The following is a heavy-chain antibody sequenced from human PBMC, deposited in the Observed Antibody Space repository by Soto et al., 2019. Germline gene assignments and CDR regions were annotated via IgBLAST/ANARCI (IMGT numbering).Heavy chain of an antibody. V-gene: IGHV3-48*02. CDR2: ISSSSSTI. D-gene: IGHD3-22*01. Sequence: GGSLRLSCAASGFTFSSYIMNWVRQSPGKGLEWVSYISSSSSTIYYADSVKGRFTISRDNAKNSLYLQMNSLRDEDTAVYYCARDTSESSGYCPDYYYYGMDVWGQGTTVTVSS. CDR3: ARDTSESSGYCPDYYYYGMDV. J-gene: IGHJ6*02. CDR1: GFTFSSYI.